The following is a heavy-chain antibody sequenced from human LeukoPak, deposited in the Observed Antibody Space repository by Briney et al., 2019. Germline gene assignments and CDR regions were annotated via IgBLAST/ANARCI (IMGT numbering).Heavy chain of an antibody. CDR1: GGSFSGYY. CDR2: INHSGST. D-gene: IGHD2-15*01. J-gene: IGHJ4*02. Sequence: SETLSLTCAVYGGSFSGYYWSWIRQPPGKGLEWIGEINHSGSTNYNPSLKSRATISVDTSKNQFSLKLSSVTAADTAVYYCARGRGYCSGGSCQHDYWGQGTLVTVSS. V-gene: IGHV4-34*01. CDR3: ARGRGYCSGGSCQHDY.